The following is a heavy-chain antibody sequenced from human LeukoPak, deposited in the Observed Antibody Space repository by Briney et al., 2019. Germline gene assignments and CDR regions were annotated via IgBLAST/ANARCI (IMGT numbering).Heavy chain of an antibody. Sequence: SQTLSLTCALSGDSVSTASNAWYWIRQSPSRGLEWLGRTYYNSKWYTDYAVSVSGRTTINPDTSRNQLSLQLSFVTPEDTAIYYCARSYSSGWYGIDVWGQGTTVTVSS. CDR2: TYYNSKWYT. D-gene: IGHD6-19*01. CDR3: ARSYSSGWYGIDV. CDR1: GDSVSTASNA. V-gene: IGHV6-1*01. J-gene: IGHJ6*02.